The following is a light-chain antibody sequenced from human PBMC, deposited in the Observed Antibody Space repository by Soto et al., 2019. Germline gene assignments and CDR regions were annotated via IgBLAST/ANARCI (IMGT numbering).Light chain of an antibody. CDR1: RSNIGTNY. V-gene: IGLV1-47*02. Sequence: QSVLTQPPSASGTPGQRITISCSGSRSNIGTNYVHWYQHLPGTAPKLLIFSDNQRPSGVPDRFSGSKSGTSASLAISGLRSEDEADYYCAVWDDSLSGHWVFGGGTKLTVL. J-gene: IGLJ3*02. CDR3: AVWDDSLSGHWV. CDR2: SDN.